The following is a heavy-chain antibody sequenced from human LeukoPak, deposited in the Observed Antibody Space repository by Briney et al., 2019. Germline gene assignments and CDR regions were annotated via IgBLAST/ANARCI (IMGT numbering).Heavy chain of an antibody. CDR1: GFTFSSYT. V-gene: IGHV3-21*01. J-gene: IGHJ4*02. Sequence: PGGSLRLSRVASGFTFSSYTMNGVRQAPAKGLEGVSSISSSRCYIYYADSVKGRFTISKDNAKNSLYLQMNSLRAEDTAMYYCARVGDWGQGTLVTVSS. CDR3: ARVGD. CDR2: ISSSRCYI.